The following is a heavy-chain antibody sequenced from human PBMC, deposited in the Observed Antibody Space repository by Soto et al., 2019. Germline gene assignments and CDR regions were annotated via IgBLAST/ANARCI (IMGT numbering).Heavy chain of an antibody. CDR2: INHSGST. CDR3: ARDSTRRGACDI. J-gene: IGHJ3*02. D-gene: IGHD3-22*01. CDR1: NGSFSVYY. V-gene: IGHV4-34*01. Sequence: KPSETLSLTCAVYNGSFSVYYWTWIRQTPGKGLEWIGEINHSGSTNYNPSLKSRVAISVDTSKNQFSLKLSSVTAADTAVYYCARDSTRRGACDIWGQGTMVTVSS.